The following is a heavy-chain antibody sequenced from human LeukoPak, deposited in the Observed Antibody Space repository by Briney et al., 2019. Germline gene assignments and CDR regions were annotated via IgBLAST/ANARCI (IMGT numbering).Heavy chain of an antibody. J-gene: IGHJ3*02. V-gene: IGHV1-2*02. CDR1: GYTFTDYY. CDR3: ARDLSPLWSGYPLDAYDI. CDR2: INPSSGGT. D-gene: IGHD3-3*01. Sequence: GASVKVSCKASGYTFTDYYMHWVRQAPGQGLEWMGWINPSSGGTNYAQKFQGRVTMTRDTSISTAYMELSRPRSDDTAVYYCARDLSPLWSGYPLDAYDIWGQGTMVTVSS.